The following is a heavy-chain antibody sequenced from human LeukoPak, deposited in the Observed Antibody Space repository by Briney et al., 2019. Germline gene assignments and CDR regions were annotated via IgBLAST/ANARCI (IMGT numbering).Heavy chain of an antibody. V-gene: IGHV3-9*01. CDR1: GFTFDDYA. CDR3: AKDNMVGYYFDY. CDR2: ISWNSGSI. D-gene: IGHD4/OR15-4a*01. Sequence: GRSPRLSCAASGFTFDDYAMHWVRQAPGKGLEWVSGISWNSGSIGYADSVKGRFTISRDNAKNSLYLQMNSLRAEDTALYYCAKDNMVGYYFDYWGQGTLVTVSS. J-gene: IGHJ4*02.